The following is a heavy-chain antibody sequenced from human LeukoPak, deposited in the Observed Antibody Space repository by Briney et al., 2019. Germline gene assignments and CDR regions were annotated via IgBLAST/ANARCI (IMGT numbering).Heavy chain of an antibody. D-gene: IGHD5-18*01. CDR1: GGSISSGSYY. CDR3: ARGGHVDTAMVMAYFDY. V-gene: IGHV4-61*02. CDR2: IYTSGST. J-gene: IGHJ4*02. Sequence: SQTLSLTCTVSGGSISSGSYYWSWIRQPAGKGLEWIGRIYTSGSTNYNPSLKSRVTISVDTSKNQFSLKLSSVTAADTAVYYCARGGHVDTAMVMAYFDYWGQGTLVTVSS.